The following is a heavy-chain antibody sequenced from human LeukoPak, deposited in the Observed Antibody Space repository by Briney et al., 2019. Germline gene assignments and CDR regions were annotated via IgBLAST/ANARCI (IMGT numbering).Heavy chain of an antibody. V-gene: IGHV3-23*01. D-gene: IGHD3-22*01. Sequence: GGSLRLSCAASGFTFSSYAMSWVRQAPGKGLEWVSAISGSGGSTYYADSVKGRFTISRDNSKNTLYLQMNSLRAEDTAVYYCANQQFPFYYDSSGYGLDYWGQGTLVTVSS. CDR2: ISGSGGST. CDR3: ANQQFPFYYDSSGYGLDY. J-gene: IGHJ4*01. CDR1: GFTFSSYA.